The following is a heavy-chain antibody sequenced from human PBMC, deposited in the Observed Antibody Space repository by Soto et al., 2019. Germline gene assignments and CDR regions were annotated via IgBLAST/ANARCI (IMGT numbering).Heavy chain of an antibody. CDR1: GGTFSSYA. J-gene: IGHJ5*02. CDR3: ASGCRRARGSCPTQMGYNWFDP. CDR2: IIPIFGTA. D-gene: IGHD2-15*01. V-gene: IGHV1-69*13. Sequence: GASVKVSCKASGGTFSSYAISWVRQAPGQGLEWMGGIIPIFGTANYAQKFQGRVTITADESTSTAYMELSSLRSEDTAVYYCASGCRRARGSCPTQMGYNWFDPWGQGTLVTVSS.